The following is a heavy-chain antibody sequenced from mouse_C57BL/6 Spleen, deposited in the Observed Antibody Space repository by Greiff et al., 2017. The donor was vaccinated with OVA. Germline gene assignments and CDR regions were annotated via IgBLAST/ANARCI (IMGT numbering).Heavy chain of an antibody. CDR1: GFTFSDYG. CDR2: ISSGSSTI. Sequence: EVHLVGSGGGLVKPGGSLKLSCAASGFTFSDYGMHWVRQAPEKGLEWVAYISSGSSTIYYADTVKGRFTISRDNAKNTLFLQMTSLRSEDTAMYYCARNYYYGSSYEYFDYWGQGTTLTVSS. D-gene: IGHD1-1*01. J-gene: IGHJ2*01. V-gene: IGHV5-17*01. CDR3: ARNYYYGSSYEYFDY.